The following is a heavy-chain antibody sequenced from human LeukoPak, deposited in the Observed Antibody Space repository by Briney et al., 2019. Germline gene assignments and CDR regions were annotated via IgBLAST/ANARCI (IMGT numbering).Heavy chain of an antibody. D-gene: IGHD3-10*01. CDR1: GFTFSSYA. Sequence: GGSLGLSCAASGFTFSSYAMSWVRQAPGKGLEWVGRIKSKTDGGTTDYAAPVKGRFTISRDDSKNTLYLQMNSLKTEDTAVYYCTTRGEVYCFDPWGQGTLVTVSS. CDR2: IKSKTDGGTT. J-gene: IGHJ5*02. CDR3: TTRGEVYCFDP. V-gene: IGHV3-15*01.